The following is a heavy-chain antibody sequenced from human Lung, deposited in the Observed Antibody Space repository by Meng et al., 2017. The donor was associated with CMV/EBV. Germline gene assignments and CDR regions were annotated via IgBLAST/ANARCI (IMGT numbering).Heavy chain of an antibody. Sequence: KASGGSFTSSTISWVRPAPGQGLEWMGRIIPIAGVTKYAQRFQGRLTISADKSTSTAYMDLSSLTSEDTAMYYCATSRLPAGNWFDPWGQGTLVTVSS. CDR3: ATSRLPAGNWFDP. CDR1: GGSFTSST. J-gene: IGHJ5*02. V-gene: IGHV1-69*02. CDR2: IIPIAGVT. D-gene: IGHD2-2*01.